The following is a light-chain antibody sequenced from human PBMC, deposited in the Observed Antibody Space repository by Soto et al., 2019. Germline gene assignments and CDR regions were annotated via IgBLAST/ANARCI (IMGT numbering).Light chain of an antibody. V-gene: IGKV1-33*01. CDR3: QQYDNLPRT. J-gene: IGKJ2*01. Sequence: DIQMTQSPSALSASVGDRVTSTCHASQDIRINLNWYQLKPGKVPKLLIYDASKLETGVPLRFTGGGSGTEFTFAISSLQPDDFATYFCQQYDNLPRTFGQGTKVDLK. CDR1: QDIRIN. CDR2: DAS.